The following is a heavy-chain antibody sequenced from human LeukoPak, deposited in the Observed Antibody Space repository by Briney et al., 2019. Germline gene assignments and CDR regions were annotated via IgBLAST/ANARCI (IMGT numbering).Heavy chain of an antibody. CDR2: IYYRVST. D-gene: IGHD5-18*01. V-gene: IGHV4-59*01. Sequence: SETLSLTFSVSGGSISSYYWSWIRQPPAKGLEWIGYIYYRVSTNYYPSLKSRVTISVDTSTNQFSLTLSSVTAADTAVYYCARALDTAMVSQHYYYMDVWGKGTTVTVSS. CDR1: GGSISSYY. CDR3: ARALDTAMVSQHYYYMDV. J-gene: IGHJ6*03.